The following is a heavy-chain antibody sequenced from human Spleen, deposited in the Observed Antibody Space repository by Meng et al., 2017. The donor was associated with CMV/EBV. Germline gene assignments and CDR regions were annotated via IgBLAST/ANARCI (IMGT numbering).Heavy chain of an antibody. V-gene: IGHV3-13*01. CDR2: IGTAGDT. J-gene: IGHJ4*02. CDR3: AKDSAAGYPHFFEN. CDR1: GFTFSSND. Sequence: GESLKISCAASGFTFSSNDMHWVRQTTGKGLEWVSAIGTAGDTYYPGSVKGRFTISRDDSRDTLYLQMHSLRAEDTAIYYCAKDSAAGYPHFFENWGQGALVTVSS. D-gene: IGHD2-2*03.